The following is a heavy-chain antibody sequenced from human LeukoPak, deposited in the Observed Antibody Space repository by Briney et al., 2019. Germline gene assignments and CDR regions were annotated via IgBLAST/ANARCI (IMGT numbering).Heavy chain of an antibody. CDR3: ARDGEYYYGVYPRGIDY. CDR1: GYTFTSYG. J-gene: IGHJ4*02. CDR2: ISAYNGNT. Sequence: ASVKVSCKASGYTFTSYGISWVRQAPGQGLEWMGWISAYNGNTNYAQKLQGRVTMTTDTSTSTAYMELRSLRSEDTAVYYCARDGEYYYGVYPRGIDYWGQGTLVTVSS. D-gene: IGHD4-17*01. V-gene: IGHV1-18*01.